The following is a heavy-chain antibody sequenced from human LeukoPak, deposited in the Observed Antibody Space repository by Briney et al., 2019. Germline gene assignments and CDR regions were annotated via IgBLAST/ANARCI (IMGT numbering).Heavy chain of an antibody. CDR2: IKEDGTVK. CDR3: AGGEGWDIDY. V-gene: IGHV3-7*04. J-gene: IGHJ4*02. CDR1: GSSFSSFW. Sequence: GGSLRLSCATSGSSFSSFWMSWDRQAPGKGLEWVGTIKEDGTVKLYVDSVKGRFTISRDKAGNSLYLQMNNLRAENTAVYYCAGGEGWDIDYWGQGTLVTVSS. D-gene: IGHD1-26*01.